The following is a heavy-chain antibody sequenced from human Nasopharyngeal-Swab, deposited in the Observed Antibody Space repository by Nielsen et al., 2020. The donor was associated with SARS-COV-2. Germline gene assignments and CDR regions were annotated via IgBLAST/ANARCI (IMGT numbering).Heavy chain of an antibody. J-gene: IGHJ4*02. CDR2: IYYSGST. CDR3: ARTYSGNYYPNFDY. CDR1: GGSISSGGYY. D-gene: IGHD1-26*01. Sequence: SETLSLTCTVSGGSISSGGYYWSWIRQPPGKGLEWIGYIYYSGSTNYNPSLKSRVTISVDTSKNQFSLKLSSVTAADTAVYYCARTYSGNYYPNFDYWGQGTLVTVSS. V-gene: IGHV4-61*08.